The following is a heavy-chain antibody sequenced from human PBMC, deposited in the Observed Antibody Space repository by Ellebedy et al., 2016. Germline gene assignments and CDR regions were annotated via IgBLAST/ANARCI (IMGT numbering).Heavy chain of an antibody. D-gene: IGHD1-1*01. CDR2: VLHTGTT. CDR1: GVSLSSDY. J-gene: IGHJ3*01. CDR3: AKWNVDWYAFDV. Sequence: SETLSLTCSVSGVSLSSDYWNWIRRPPGKGLEWIGYVLHTGTTNYNPSLKSRVTMSVDTSKSQISLRLTSVTAADTAVYYCAKWNVDWYAFDVWGQGTLVTVSS. V-gene: IGHV4-59*12.